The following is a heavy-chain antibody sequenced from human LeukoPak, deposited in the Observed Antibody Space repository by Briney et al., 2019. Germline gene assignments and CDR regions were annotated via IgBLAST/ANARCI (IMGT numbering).Heavy chain of an antibody. Sequence: SETLSLTCTVSGGSISTYYWSWIRQPPGKGLEWIGYIYHSGSTNYNPSLKSRVTMSVDTSKNQFSLKLSSVTAADTAVYYCAGGDFDSYFDYWGQGTLVTVSS. CDR2: IYHSGST. J-gene: IGHJ4*02. CDR3: AGGDFDSYFDY. V-gene: IGHV4-59*12. CDR1: GGSISTYY. D-gene: IGHD3-9*01.